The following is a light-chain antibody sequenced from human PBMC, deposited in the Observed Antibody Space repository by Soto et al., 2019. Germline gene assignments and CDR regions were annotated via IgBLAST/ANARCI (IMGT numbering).Light chain of an antibody. J-gene: IGKJ5*01. CDR1: QGISSN. CDR2: DAS. CDR3: QQLNTYPYT. V-gene: IGKV1-9*01. Sequence: IQLTQSPSSLSAPVGDRVTVTCRASQGISSNLAWYQQKPGKAPKLLIHDASTLQSGVPSRFSGSGSGTDFTLTISSLQPEDFATYYCQQLNTYPYTFGQGTRLEIK.